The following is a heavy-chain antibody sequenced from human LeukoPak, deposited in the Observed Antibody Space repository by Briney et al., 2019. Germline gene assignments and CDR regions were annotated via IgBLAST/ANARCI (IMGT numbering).Heavy chain of an antibody. Sequence: PGGSPRLSCAASGFSFSSYIMDWVRQAPGKGLEWVSCISSGSTSIYYADSVKGRFTISRDNAKNSLYLQMHSLRAEDTAVYYCARVTGTTAGDHWGQGTLVSVSS. CDR3: ARVTGTTAGDH. CDR2: ISSGSTSI. V-gene: IGHV3-21*04. D-gene: IGHD1-1*01. J-gene: IGHJ5*02. CDR1: GFSFSSYI.